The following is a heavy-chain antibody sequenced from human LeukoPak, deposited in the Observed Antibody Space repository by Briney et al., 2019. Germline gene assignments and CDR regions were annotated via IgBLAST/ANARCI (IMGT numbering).Heavy chain of an antibody. J-gene: IGHJ4*02. Sequence: GRCLRPSCAASALTFSIYAITSGRQTPREGLGWVSAISGSGSNTYYADAVKGRFTISRDNSKNTLYLQMNSLRADDTAVYYCAKGNGDYAIHPDYWGQGTLVTVSS. CDR1: ALTFSIYA. CDR2: ISGSGSNT. V-gene: IGHV3-23*01. D-gene: IGHD4-17*01. CDR3: AKGNGDYAIHPDY.